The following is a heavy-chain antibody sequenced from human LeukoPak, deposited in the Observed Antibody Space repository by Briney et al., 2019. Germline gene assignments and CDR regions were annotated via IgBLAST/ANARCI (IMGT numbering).Heavy chain of an antibody. D-gene: IGHD3-22*01. CDR3: ARIPLFGTMIAHYFTT. Sequence: SETLSLTRAVYGGSFSGYYWSWIRQPPGKGLEWIGEINHSGSTNYNPSLKSRVTISVDTSKNQFSLKLSSVTAADTAVYYCARIPLFGTMIAHYFTTGAREPWSPSPQ. J-gene: IGHJ4*02. CDR2: INHSGST. CDR1: GGSFSGYY. V-gene: IGHV4-34*01.